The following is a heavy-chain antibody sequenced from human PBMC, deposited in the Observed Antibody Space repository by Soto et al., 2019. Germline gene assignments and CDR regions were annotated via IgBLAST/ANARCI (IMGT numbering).Heavy chain of an antibody. Sequence: RGSLRLSCAASGFTFSSYGMHWVRQAPGKGLEWVAVISYDGSNKYYADSVKGRFTISRDNSKNTLYLQMNSLRAEDTAVYYCAKDRGGSGWYGDWFDPWGQGTLVTVSS. D-gene: IGHD6-19*01. CDR2: ISYDGSNK. CDR1: GFTFSSYG. J-gene: IGHJ5*02. CDR3: AKDRGGSGWYGDWFDP. V-gene: IGHV3-30*18.